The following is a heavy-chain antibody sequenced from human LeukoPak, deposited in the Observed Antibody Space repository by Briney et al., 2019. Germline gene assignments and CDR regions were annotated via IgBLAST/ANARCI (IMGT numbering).Heavy chain of an antibody. CDR3: ASEPKYNWNDGYYMDV. J-gene: IGHJ6*03. CDR2: IIPIFGAA. CDR1: GGTFSSYA. V-gene: IGHV1-69*05. D-gene: IGHD1-20*01. Sequence: SVKVSCKASGGTFSSYAISWVRQAPGQGLEWMGGIIPIFGAANYAQKFQGRVTITTDESTSTAYMELSSLRSEDTAVYYCASEPKYNWNDGYYMDVWGKGTTVTVSS.